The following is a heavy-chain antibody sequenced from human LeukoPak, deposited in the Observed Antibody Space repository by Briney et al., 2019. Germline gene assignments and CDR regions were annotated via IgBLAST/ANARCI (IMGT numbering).Heavy chain of an antibody. V-gene: IGHV4-59*01. CDR1: GGSISSYY. CDR2: IYYSGST. D-gene: IGHD3-10*01. CDR3: ARRIWFGSDAFDI. Sequence: SETLSLTCTVSGGSISSYYWSWIRQPPGKGLEWIGYIYYSGSTNYNPSLKSRVTISVDTSKNQFSLKLSSVTAADTAVYYCARRIWFGSDAFDIWGQGTMVTVSS. J-gene: IGHJ3*02.